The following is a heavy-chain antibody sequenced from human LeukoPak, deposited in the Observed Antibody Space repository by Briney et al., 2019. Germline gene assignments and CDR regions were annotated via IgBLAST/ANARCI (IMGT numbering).Heavy chain of an antibody. J-gene: IGHJ4*02. D-gene: IGHD2-2*01. CDR3: GTKYCRSTSCAIGLVDY. CDR1: GFTFSSYS. Sequence: NPGGSLRLSCAASGFTFSSYSMNWVRQAPGKGLEWVSSISSSSSYIYYADSVKGRFTISRDNAKNSLYLQMNSLRAEDTAVYYCGTKYCRSTSCAIGLVDYWGQGTLVTVSS. CDR2: ISSSSSYI. V-gene: IGHV3-21*01.